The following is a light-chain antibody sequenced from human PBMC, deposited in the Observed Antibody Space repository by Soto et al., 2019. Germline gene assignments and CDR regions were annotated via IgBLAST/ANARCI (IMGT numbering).Light chain of an antibody. CDR1: SSDVGGYNY. CDR2: EVS. Sequence: QSVLTQPASVSGSPGQSITISCTGTSSDVGGYNYVSWYQQHPHKAPKLMIYEVSDRPSGVSDRFSGSKSGNTASLTISGLQAEDEADYYCSSFTTSNTLVFGTGTKLTVL. J-gene: IGLJ1*01. V-gene: IGLV2-14*01. CDR3: SSFTTSNTLV.